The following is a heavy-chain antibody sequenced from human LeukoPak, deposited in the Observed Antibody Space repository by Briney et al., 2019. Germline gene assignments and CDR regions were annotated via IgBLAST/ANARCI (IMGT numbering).Heavy chain of an antibody. J-gene: IGHJ4*02. CDR2: MSGGATST. CDR1: GFTFSSFA. Sequence: GGSLRLSCAASGFTFSSFAMNWVRQAPGKGLEWVSTMSGGATSTYYADSVKGRFTISRDNSKNTLYLQMNSLRADVTAVYYCAKRTSGSSWYSSDSWGQGTLVTVSS. D-gene: IGHD6-13*01. CDR3: AKRTSGSSWYSSDS. V-gene: IGHV3-23*01.